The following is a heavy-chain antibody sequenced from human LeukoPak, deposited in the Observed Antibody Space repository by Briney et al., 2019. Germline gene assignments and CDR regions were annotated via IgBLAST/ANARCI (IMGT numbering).Heavy chain of an antibody. Sequence: GGSLRLSCATSGFTFSNAWMSWVRQAPGKGLEWVSVIYSGGSTYYADSVKGRFTISRDNSKNTLYLQMNSLRAEDTAVYYCARDSSGSLIYWGQGTLVTVSS. CDR3: ARDSSGSLIY. J-gene: IGHJ4*02. CDR2: IYSGGST. D-gene: IGHD1-26*01. CDR1: GFTFSNAW. V-gene: IGHV3-53*01.